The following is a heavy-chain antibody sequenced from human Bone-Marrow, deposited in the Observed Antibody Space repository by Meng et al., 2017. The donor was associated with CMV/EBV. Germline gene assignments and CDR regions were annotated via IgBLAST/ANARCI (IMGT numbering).Heavy chain of an antibody. CDR2: ISAYNGNT. Sequence: ASVKVSCKASGYTFTSYDINWVRQATGQGLEWMGWISAYNGNTNYAQKLQGRVTMTTDTSTSTAYMELRSLRSDDTAVYYCARGTAVAGTIDNWFDPWGQGTLVTVSS. CDR3: ARGTAVAGTIDNWFDP. CDR1: GYTFTSYD. V-gene: IGHV1-18*01. J-gene: IGHJ5*02. D-gene: IGHD6-19*01.